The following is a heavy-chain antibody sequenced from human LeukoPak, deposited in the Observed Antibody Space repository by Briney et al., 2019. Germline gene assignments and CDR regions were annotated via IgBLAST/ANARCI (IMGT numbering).Heavy chain of an antibody. CDR1: GYTFTGYY. V-gene: IGHV1-2*06. CDR2: INPNGGGT. J-gene: IGHJ4*02. D-gene: IGHD4-17*01. CDR3: ARIRLRSVTTVFDY. Sequence: ASVKVSCKASGYTFTGYYMHWVRQAPGQGLEWMGRINPNGGGTNYAQKFQGRVTMTRDTSISTAYMELSRLRSDDTAVYYCARIRLRSVTTVFDYWGQGTLVTVSS.